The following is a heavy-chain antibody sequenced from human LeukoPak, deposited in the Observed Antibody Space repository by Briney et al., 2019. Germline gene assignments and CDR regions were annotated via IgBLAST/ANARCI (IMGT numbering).Heavy chain of an antibody. D-gene: IGHD2/OR15-2a*01. CDR1: GGSISSGGYY. V-gene: IGHV4-31*03. J-gene: IGHJ4*02. CDR3: ARDAGDFFDY. Sequence: PSETLSLTCTVSGGSISSGGYYWSWIRQHPGKGLEWIGYIYYSGSTYYNPSFKSRVTISVDTSKNQFSLKLSSVTAADTAVYYCARDAGDFFDYWGQGTLVTVSS. CDR2: IYYSGST.